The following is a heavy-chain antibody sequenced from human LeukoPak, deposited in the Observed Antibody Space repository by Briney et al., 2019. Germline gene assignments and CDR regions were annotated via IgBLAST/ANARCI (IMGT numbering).Heavy chain of an antibody. CDR3: ARVKVVGGNYMDV. CDR1: GYSISSGYY. V-gene: IGHV4-38-2*02. Sequence: PSETLSLTCSVSGYSISSGYYWDWIRQPPGKGLEWIGSMYYSGSTNYNPSLKSRVTISVDTSKNQFSLKLSSVTAADTAVYYCARVKVVGGNYMDVWGKGTTVTVSS. J-gene: IGHJ6*03. D-gene: IGHD2-15*01. CDR2: MYYSGST.